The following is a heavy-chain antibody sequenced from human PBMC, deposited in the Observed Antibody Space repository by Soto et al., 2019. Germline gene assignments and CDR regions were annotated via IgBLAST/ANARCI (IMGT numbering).Heavy chain of an antibody. CDR2: IKQDGSEK. CDR3: ARLASAGRGWDV. Sequence: EVRLVESGGGLVQPGGSLRLSCAASGFTFSSYWMSWVRQAPVKGLEWVGNIKQDGSEKNYVDFVKGRFTISRDNAKNSLYLHMNSLRAEDTAVYYCARLASAGRGWDVWGQGTTVVVSS. CDR1: GFTFSSYW. J-gene: IGHJ6*02. V-gene: IGHV3-7*01. D-gene: IGHD6-13*01.